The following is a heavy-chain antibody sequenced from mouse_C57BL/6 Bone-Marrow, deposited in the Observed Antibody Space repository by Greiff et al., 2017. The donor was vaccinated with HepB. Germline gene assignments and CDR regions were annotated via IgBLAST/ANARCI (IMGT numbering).Heavy chain of an antibody. Sequence: QVQLKQPGAELVKPGASVKLSCKASGYTFTSYWMHWVKQRPGRGLEWIGRIDPNSGGTKYNEKFKSKATLTVYKPSSTAYMQLSSLTSEDSAVYYCARGATVVATFHWYFDVWGTGTTVTVSS. CDR1: GYTFTSYW. V-gene: IGHV1-72*01. CDR3: ARGATVVATFHWYFDV. D-gene: IGHD1-1*01. CDR2: IDPNSGGT. J-gene: IGHJ1*03.